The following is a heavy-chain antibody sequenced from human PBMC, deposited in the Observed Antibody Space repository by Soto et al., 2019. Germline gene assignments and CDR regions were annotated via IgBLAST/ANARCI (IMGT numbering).Heavy chain of an antibody. D-gene: IGHD3-9*01. J-gene: IGHJ6*02. V-gene: IGHV1-69*12. CDR2: IVPIFGTT. CDR1: GGTFSNYA. CDR3: ARVEAVSGLYNYHGLDV. Sequence: QVQLVQSGAEVKKPGSSVKVSCKVSGGTFSNYAIDWVRLAPGHGLEWMGGIVPIFGTTYYTQKCQGRATIIADDSTTTAYLEMSSLGSEDTAIYCCARVEAVSGLYNYHGLDVWGQGTAVTVSS.